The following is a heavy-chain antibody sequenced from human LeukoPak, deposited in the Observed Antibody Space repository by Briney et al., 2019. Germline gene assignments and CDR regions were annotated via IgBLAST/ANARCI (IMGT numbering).Heavy chain of an antibody. Sequence: SVKVSCKASGGTFSSYAISWVRQAPGQGLEWMGRIIPIFGTATYAQKFQGRVTITTDESTSTAYMELSSLRSEDTAVYYCAMGDSSGYYSSYWGQGTLVTVSS. CDR3: AMGDSSGYYSSY. J-gene: IGHJ4*02. V-gene: IGHV1-69*05. CDR2: IIPIFGTA. CDR1: GGTFSSYA. D-gene: IGHD3-22*01.